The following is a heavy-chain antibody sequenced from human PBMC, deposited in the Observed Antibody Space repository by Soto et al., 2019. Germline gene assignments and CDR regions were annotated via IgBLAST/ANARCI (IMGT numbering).Heavy chain of an antibody. V-gene: IGHV4-30-2*01. Sequence: SETLSLTCAVSGGSISSGDYSWNWIRQPPGKGLEWIGYIYYGGSTYYNPSLQSRVTMSVDRSRNQFSLKLNSVTAADTAVYYCARVRREYDNSGPVDYWGEGTLVTVSS. J-gene: IGHJ4*02. D-gene: IGHD3-22*01. CDR2: IYYGGST. CDR1: GGSISSGDYS. CDR3: ARVRREYDNSGPVDY.